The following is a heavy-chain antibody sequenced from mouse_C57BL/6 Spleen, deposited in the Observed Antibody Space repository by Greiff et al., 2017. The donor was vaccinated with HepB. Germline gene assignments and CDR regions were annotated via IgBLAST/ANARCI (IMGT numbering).Heavy chain of an antibody. Sequence: ESGPGLVKPSQSLSLTCSVTGYSITSGYYWNWIRQFPGNKLEWMGYISYDGSNNYNPSLKNRISITRDTSKNQFFLKLNSVTTEDTATYYCAKGTTVVEFDVWGTGTTVTVSS. J-gene: IGHJ1*03. CDR2: ISYDGSN. D-gene: IGHD1-1*01. V-gene: IGHV3-6*01. CDR3: AKGTTVVEFDV. CDR1: GYSITSGYY.